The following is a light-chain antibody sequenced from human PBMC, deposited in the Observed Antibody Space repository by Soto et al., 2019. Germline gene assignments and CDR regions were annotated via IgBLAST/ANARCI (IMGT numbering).Light chain of an antibody. CDR3: QHYGGSPTWT. J-gene: IGKJ1*01. Sequence: EIVLTQSPGTLSLSPGERATLSCRASQSVSSNSLVWYQQRPGQAPRLLIYEASTRATGIPDRFSGSGSGTDFTLTISRLQPEDFAVYYCQHYGGSPTWTFGQGTKVAIK. CDR1: QSVSSNS. V-gene: IGKV3-20*01. CDR2: EAS.